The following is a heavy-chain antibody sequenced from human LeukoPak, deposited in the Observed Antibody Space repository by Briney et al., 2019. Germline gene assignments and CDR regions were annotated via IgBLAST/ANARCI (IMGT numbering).Heavy chain of an antibody. V-gene: IGHV4-59*08. CDR2: IYSSGST. J-gene: IGHJ3*02. CDR1: GGSIRSYY. D-gene: IGHD3-10*01. Sequence: SETLSLTCTVSGGSIRSYYWSGLREPPGKGLDWSGYIYSSGSTNYNPSLKSRVTISVDTSKNQFSLKLSSVTAADTAVYYCARRRGAHTANALDIWGQGTMVTVSS. CDR3: ARRRGAHTANALDI.